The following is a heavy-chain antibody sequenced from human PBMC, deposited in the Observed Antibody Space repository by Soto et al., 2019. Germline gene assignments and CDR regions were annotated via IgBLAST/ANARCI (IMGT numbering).Heavy chain of an antibody. J-gene: IGHJ5*01. CDR3: ARDPSEGRVGNWFES. CDR1: GFTFSRYG. Sequence: VGSLRLSCAASGFTFSRYGMNWLRQAPGKGLEWVASISSSTSYVYYADSVKGRFSTSRDNAKNILYLEMYALRTEDTAVYYCARDPSEGRVGNWFESWGQGTLVTVSS. CDR2: ISSSTSYV. V-gene: IGHV3-21*06. D-gene: IGHD2-2*01.